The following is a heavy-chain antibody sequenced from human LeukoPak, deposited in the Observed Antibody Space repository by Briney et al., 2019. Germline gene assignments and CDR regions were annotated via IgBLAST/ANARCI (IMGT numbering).Heavy chain of an antibody. CDR2: ISDSGGST. J-gene: IGHJ4*02. CDR1: GFTFRNYA. V-gene: IGHV3-23*01. CDR3: AKGPLLWD. D-gene: IGHD2/OR15-2a*01. Sequence: HAGGSLRHSCAASGFTFRNYAMNWVRQAPGEGLEWVSAISDSGGSTNYADSVKGRFTISRDNSNNTLYLQMNSLRVDDTAVYYCAKGPLLWDWGQGTLVTVSS.